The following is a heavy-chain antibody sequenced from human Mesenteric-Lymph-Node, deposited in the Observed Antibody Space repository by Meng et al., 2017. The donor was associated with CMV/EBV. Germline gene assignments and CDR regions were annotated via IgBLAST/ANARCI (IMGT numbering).Heavy chain of an antibody. CDR2: IIPIFGTA. CDR3: ASGGKTDYTKNYYYYYGMDV. J-gene: IGHJ6*02. CDR1: GGTFSSYA. Sequence: SVKVSCKASGGTFSSYAISWVRQAPGQGLEWMGGIIPIFGTANYAQKFQGRVTITTDESTSTAYMELSSLRSEDTAVYYCASGGKTDYTKNYYYYYGMDVWGQGTTVTVSS. D-gene: IGHD4-11*01. V-gene: IGHV1-69*05.